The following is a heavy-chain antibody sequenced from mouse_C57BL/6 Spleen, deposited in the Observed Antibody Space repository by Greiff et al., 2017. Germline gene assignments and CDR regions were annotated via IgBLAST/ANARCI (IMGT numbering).Heavy chain of an antibody. Sequence: VHVKQSGAELVRPGASVKLSCTASGFNIKDDYMHWVKQRPEQGLEWIGWIDPENGDTEYASKFQGKATITADTSSNTAYLQLSSLTSEDTAVYYCTKDYYGSSYVGYFDVWGTGTTVTVSS. CDR3: TKDYYGSSYVGYFDV. V-gene: IGHV14-4*01. J-gene: IGHJ1*03. D-gene: IGHD1-1*01. CDR1: GFNIKDDY. CDR2: IDPENGDT.